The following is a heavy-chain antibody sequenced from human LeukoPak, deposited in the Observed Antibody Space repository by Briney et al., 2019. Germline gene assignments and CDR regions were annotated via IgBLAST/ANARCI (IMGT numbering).Heavy chain of an antibody. CDR2: INHSGST. CDR1: DGSISGYY. V-gene: IGHV4-34*01. Sequence: SETLSLTCTVSDGSISGYYWSWVRQPPGKGLEWIGEINHSGSTIYNPSLKSRVTISADTSKNQFSLRLSSVTAADTAVYYCAIIVVIPAAPDAFDIWGQGTMVTVSS. CDR3: AIIVVIPAAPDAFDI. J-gene: IGHJ3*02. D-gene: IGHD2-2*01.